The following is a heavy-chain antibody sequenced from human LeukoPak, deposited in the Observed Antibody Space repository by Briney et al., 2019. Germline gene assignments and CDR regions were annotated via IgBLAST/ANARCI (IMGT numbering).Heavy chain of an antibody. CDR1: GFTFTTNA. D-gene: IGHD2-2*02. V-gene: IGHV3-23*01. CDR3: AKGGVPTAIARFDY. J-gene: IGHJ4*02. Sequence: GGSLRLSCAASGFTFTTNAMSWVRQAPGRGLEWVSGITYNGGSTYYADSVKGRFTISRDNSKNTLYLQMNSLRAEDMAVYYCAKGGVPTAIARFDYWGQGTLVTVSS. CDR2: ITYNGGST.